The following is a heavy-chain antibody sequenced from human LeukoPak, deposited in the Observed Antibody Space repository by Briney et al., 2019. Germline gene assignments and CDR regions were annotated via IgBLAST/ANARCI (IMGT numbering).Heavy chain of an antibody. CDR2: ISYGGSTK. CDR1: GFTFSSYA. J-gene: IGHJ4*02. Sequence: GGSLRLSCAASGFTFSSYAMSWVRQAPGKGLEWVSVISYGGSTKYYADSVKGRFTISRDNSKNTLYLQMNSLRPEGAAVYYCANLPLWGQGTLVTVSS. CDR3: ANLPL. V-gene: IGHV3-30*18.